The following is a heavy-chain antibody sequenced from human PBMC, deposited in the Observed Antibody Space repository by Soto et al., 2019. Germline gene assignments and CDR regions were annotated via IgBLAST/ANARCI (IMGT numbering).Heavy chain of an antibody. V-gene: IGHV5-51*01. CDR3: AKGGPDCVSNTCYLLVAFDI. CDR1: GYSFTSYW. CDR2: MYPGDSDT. J-gene: IGHJ3*02. Sequence: LGESLKISCKGSGYSFTSYWIGWVRQMPGKGLEWMGIMYPGDSDTRYSPSFQGRVTISADNSKNTLYLQMGSLRAEDMAVYYCAKGGPDCVSNTCYLLVAFDIWGQGTMVTVS. D-gene: IGHD2-2*01.